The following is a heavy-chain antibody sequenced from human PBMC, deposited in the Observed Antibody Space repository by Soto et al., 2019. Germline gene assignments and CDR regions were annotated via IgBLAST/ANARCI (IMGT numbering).Heavy chain of an antibody. CDR2: FSYSVTT. CDR3: ARDNWGSLDY. CDR1: GDSVSSRNYQ. D-gene: IGHD7-27*01. J-gene: IGHJ4*02. V-gene: IGHV4-61*01. Sequence: SETLSLTCSVSGDSVSSRNYQWSWIRQPPGKGLEWIGYFSYSVTTNYNPSLKSRVTLSVDTSKNQFSLRLSSVTAADTAVYYCARDNWGSLDYWGQGALVTVSS.